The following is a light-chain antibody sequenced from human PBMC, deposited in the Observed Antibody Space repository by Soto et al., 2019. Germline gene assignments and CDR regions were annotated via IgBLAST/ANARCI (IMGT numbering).Light chain of an antibody. CDR3: AAWDDSLSAWV. CDR1: SSNIGTNN. Sequence: QSVLTQPPSASGTPGQRVTISCSGSSSNIGTNNVHWFQQFPGTAPNLLIYRNNRPPSGVPDRFSGSKSGTSASLAISGLRSEDEADYYCAAWDDSLSAWVFGGGTKLTVL. V-gene: IGLV1-47*01. CDR2: RNN. J-gene: IGLJ3*02.